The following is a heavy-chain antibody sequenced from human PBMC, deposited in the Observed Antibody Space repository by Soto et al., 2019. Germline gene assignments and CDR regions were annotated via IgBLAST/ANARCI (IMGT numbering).Heavy chain of an antibody. Sequence: QVQLVQSGAEVKKPGSSLKVSCKASGGTFTNYAFSWVRQAPGQGPEWMGGIIPIFGTPDYAQKFQGRVIITADESTRTVSMELNSLRSDDTAVYYCARNMDYYYGPGSGNGHGFWGQGTTVTVFS. V-gene: IGHV1-69*12. CDR1: GGTFTNYA. D-gene: IGHD3-10*01. CDR2: IIPIFGTP. J-gene: IGHJ6*02. CDR3: ARNMDYYYGPGSGNGHGF.